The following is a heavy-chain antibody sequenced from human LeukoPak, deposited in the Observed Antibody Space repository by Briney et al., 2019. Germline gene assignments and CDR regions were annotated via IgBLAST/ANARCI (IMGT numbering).Heavy chain of an antibody. V-gene: IGHV3-21*01. Sequence: GGSLRLSCAASGFTFSSYSMNWVRQAPGKGLEWVSSISSSSSYIYYADSVKGRFTISRDNAKNSLYLQMNSLRAEDTAVHYCARITAAIYYYGMDVWGQGTTVTVSS. CDR3: ARITAAIYYYGMDV. D-gene: IGHD2-2*01. CDR1: GFTFSSYS. J-gene: IGHJ6*02. CDR2: ISSSSSYI.